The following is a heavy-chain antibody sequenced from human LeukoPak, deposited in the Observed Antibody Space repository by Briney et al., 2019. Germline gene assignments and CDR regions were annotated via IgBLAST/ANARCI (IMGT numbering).Heavy chain of an antibody. D-gene: IGHD2-2*01. CDR1: GYSFTTFW. CDR2: IYPDDSDT. CDR3: ARGYCSGTSCYRFDS. J-gene: IGHJ4*02. V-gene: IGHV5-51*01. Sequence: GESLKISCKGSGYSFTTFWIGWVRQMPGKGLEWMGIIYPDDSDTRYSPSFQGQVTISADKSISTAYLQWSSLKASDTAMYYCARGYCSGTSCYRFDSWGQGTLVTVSS.